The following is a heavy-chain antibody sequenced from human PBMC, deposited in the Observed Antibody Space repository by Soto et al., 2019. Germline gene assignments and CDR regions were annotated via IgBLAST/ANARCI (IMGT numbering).Heavy chain of an antibody. Sequence: QVQLVQSGAEVKKPGSSVKVSCKASGGTFSTYTITWVRQAPGQGLEWMGRIIPIIGIINYAQKFQGRVTIAAHTFTDTAYMELTSLRSDDTAVYYFAGDPDSHYIDSQASSSPWGQGTLVTVSS. CDR3: AGDPDSHYIDSQASSSP. J-gene: IGHJ5*02. CDR2: IIPIIGII. V-gene: IGHV1-69*08. CDR1: GGTFSTYT. D-gene: IGHD3-22*01.